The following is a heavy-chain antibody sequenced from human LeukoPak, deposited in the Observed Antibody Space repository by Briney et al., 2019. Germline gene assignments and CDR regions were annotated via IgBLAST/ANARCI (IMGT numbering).Heavy chain of an antibody. V-gene: IGHV1-18*01. D-gene: IGHD3-10*01. CDR1: GYSFTSYG. CDR3: ARAHITMVRGVFDY. CDR2: ISAYNGNT. Sequence: ASVKVSCKASGYSFTSYGISWVRQAPGQGLEWMGWISAYNGNTNYAQKLQGRVTMTTDTSTSTAYMELRSLRSDDTAVYYRARAHITMVRGVFDYWGQGTLVTVSS. J-gene: IGHJ4*02.